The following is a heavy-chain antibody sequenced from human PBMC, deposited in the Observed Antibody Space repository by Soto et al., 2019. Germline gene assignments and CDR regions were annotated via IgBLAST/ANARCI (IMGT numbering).Heavy chain of an antibody. V-gene: IGHV4-34*01. CDR2: INHSGST. D-gene: IGHD1-1*01. CDR3: ARGLNWNDDRVFNYYGMDV. Sequence: SETLSLSCAVYGGSFSGYYWSWIRQPPGKGLEWIGEINHSGSTNYNPSLKSRVTISVDTSKNQFSLKLSSVTAADTVVYYCARGLNWNDDRVFNYYGMDVWGKGTTVS. CDR1: GGSFSGYY. J-gene: IGHJ6*04.